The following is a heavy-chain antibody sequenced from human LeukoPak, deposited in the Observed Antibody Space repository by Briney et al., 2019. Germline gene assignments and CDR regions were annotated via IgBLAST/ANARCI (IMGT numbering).Heavy chain of an antibody. V-gene: IGHV3-53*01. CDR2: IYSGGST. Sequence: PGGSLRLSCAASGFTVSNNYTSWVRQAPGKGLEWVSVIYSGGSTYYADSVKGRFTISRDNFKNTLYLQMNSLRAEDTAVYYCASQLDPYYYYYGMDVWGQGTTVTVSS. D-gene: IGHD1-1*01. J-gene: IGHJ6*02. CDR3: ASQLDPYYYYYGMDV. CDR1: GFTVSNNY.